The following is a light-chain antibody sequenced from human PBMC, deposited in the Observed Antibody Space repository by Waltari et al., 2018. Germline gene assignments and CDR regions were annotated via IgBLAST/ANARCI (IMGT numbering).Light chain of an antibody. CDR3: QHYLRLPVT. J-gene: IGKJ1*01. Sequence: EIVLNQSPVTASLSLGERANVSCRASQSVSRALAWYQQKPGQAARLLIYGASTRATGILDSFRGSGAGTDFCLTISSLEPDDFAVYYCQHYLRLPVTFGQGTTVEI. CDR2: GAS. V-gene: IGKV3-20*01. CDR1: QSVSRA.